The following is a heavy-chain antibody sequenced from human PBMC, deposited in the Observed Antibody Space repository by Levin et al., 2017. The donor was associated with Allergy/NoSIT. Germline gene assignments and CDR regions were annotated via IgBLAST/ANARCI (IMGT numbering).Heavy chain of an antibody. CDR3: ARDGSRWIAAWGECWFDP. CDR2: ISSSSSYI. Sequence: LSLTCAASGFTFSSSSMNWVRQAPGKGLEWVSSISSSSSYIYYADSVKGRFTISRDNAKNSLYLQMNSLRAEDTAVYYCARDGSRWIAAWGECWFDPWGQGTLVTVSS. V-gene: IGHV3-21*01. D-gene: IGHD6-13*01. J-gene: IGHJ5*02. CDR1: GFTFSSSS.